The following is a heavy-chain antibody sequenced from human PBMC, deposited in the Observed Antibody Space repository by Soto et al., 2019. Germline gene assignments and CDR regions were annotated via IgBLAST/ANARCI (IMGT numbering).Heavy chain of an antibody. CDR1: GFTFSSYA. D-gene: IGHD3-3*01. J-gene: IGHJ4*02. CDR2: SGSTI. CDR3: ARARSGPLDY. Sequence: EVQLLESGGGLVQPGGSLRLSCAASGFTFSSYAMSWVRQAPGKGLEWVSVSGSTIYYADSVKGRFTISRDNAKNSLYLQMNSLRAEDTAVYYCARARSGPLDYWGQGTLVTVSS. V-gene: IGHV3-48*04.